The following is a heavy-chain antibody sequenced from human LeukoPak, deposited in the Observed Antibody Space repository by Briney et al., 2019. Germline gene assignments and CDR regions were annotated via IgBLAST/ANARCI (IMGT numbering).Heavy chain of an antibody. CDR2: MNPNSGNT. D-gene: IGHD5-24*01. Sequence: ASVKVSCKASGYTFTSYDINWVRQATGQGLEWMGWMNPNSGNTGYAQKFQGRVTITRNTSISTAYMELSSLRSEDTAVYYCARSSNGYSPYYYYYMDVWGKGTTVTVSS. J-gene: IGHJ6*03. V-gene: IGHV1-8*03. CDR3: ARSSNGYSPYYYYYMDV. CDR1: GYTFTSYD.